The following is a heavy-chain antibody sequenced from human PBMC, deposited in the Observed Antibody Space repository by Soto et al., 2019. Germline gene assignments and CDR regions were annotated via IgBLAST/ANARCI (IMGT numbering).Heavy chain of an antibody. CDR3: ARFKAYYYDSSGYPLGFDP. Sequence: ESLKISCKGSGYSFTSYWTGWVRQMPGKGLEWMGIIYPGDSDTRYSPSFQGQVTISADKSISTAYLQWSSLKASDTAMYYCARFKAYYYDSSGYPLGFDPWGQGTLVTVSS. D-gene: IGHD3-22*01. CDR1: GYSFTSYW. J-gene: IGHJ5*02. V-gene: IGHV5-51*01. CDR2: IYPGDSDT.